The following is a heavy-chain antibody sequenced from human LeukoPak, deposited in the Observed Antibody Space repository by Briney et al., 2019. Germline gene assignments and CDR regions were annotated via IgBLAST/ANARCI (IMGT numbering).Heavy chain of an antibody. CDR2: IIPIFGTA. D-gene: IGHD5-18*01. V-gene: IGHV1-69*06. CDR3: ALSWGYSYGYDY. Sequence: GASVTVSCKASGGTFSSYAISWVRQAPGQGLEWMGGIIPIFGTANYAQKFQGRVTITADKSTSTAYMELSSLRSEDTAVYYCALSWGYSYGYDYWGQGTLVTVSS. J-gene: IGHJ4*02. CDR1: GGTFSSYA.